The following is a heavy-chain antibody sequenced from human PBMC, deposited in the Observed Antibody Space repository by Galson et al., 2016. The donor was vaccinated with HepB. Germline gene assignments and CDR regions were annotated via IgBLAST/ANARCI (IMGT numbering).Heavy chain of an antibody. J-gene: IGHJ6*02. Sequence: SGGTFSSYGISWVRQAPGQGLEWMGAIIPIVSTTKYGQKFQGRVTITADKVTKTAYMEVSSLRSADTAVYYCARVTGGDGMDVWGQGTTVTVSS. CDR1: GGTFSSYG. D-gene: IGHD1-14*01. CDR2: IIPIVSTT. CDR3: ARVTGGDGMDV. V-gene: IGHV1-69*06.